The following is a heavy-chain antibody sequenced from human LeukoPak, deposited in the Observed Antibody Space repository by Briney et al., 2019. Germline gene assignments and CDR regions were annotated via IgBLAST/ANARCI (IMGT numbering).Heavy chain of an antibody. CDR1: GGSISSSSYY. D-gene: IGHD6-13*01. CDR3: VEAAGTGIDY. J-gene: IGHJ4*02. Sequence: SETLSLTCTVSGGSISSSSYYWGWIRQPPGKGLEWIGSIYYSGSTYYNPSLKSRVTISVDTSKNQFSLKLSPVTAADTAVYYCVEAAGTGIDYWGQGTLVTVSS. CDR2: IYYSGST. V-gene: IGHV4-39*01.